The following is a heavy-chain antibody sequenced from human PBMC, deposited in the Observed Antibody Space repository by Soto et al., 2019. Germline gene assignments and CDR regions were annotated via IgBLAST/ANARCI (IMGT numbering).Heavy chain of an antibody. CDR1: GFTFSSNG. V-gene: IGHV3-30*18. CDR3: AKDKWEFSFALEI. D-gene: IGHD1-26*01. Sequence: QVQLVESGGGVVQPGRSLRLSCAASGFTFSSNGMHWVRQAPGKGLEWVAVISYYGRNKQYADSVKGRFTISRDNSKSTLFLQMNSLRAEDTAVYYCAKDKWEFSFALEIWGEGTMVTVSS. J-gene: IGHJ3*02. CDR2: ISYYGRNK.